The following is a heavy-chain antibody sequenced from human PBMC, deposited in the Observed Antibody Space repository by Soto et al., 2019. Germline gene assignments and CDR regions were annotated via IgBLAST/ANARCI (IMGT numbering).Heavy chain of an antibody. CDR3: TRAQTRDCSGGTCYDVNWFDP. V-gene: IGHV3-73*01. CDR2: IRSKANSFAT. D-gene: IGHD2-15*01. J-gene: IGHJ5*02. Sequence: GGSLRLSCAASGFTFSGSPIHWVRQASGKGLEWVARIRSKANSFATTYAASVKSRFTISRDDSKNTAYLQMYSLKTEDTALYYCTRAQTRDCSGGTCYDVNWFDPWGQGT. CDR1: GFTFSGSP.